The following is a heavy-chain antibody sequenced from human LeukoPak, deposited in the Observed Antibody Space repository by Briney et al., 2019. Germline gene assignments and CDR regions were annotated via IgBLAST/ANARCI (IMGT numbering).Heavy chain of an antibody. Sequence: PGGSLRLSCAASGFTFDDYGMSWVRQAPGTGLEWVSGINWNGGNTRYADSVKGRFTISRDNSKNTLYLQMNSLRAEDTAVYYCAKEGLRYFDWLSISGGFDYWGQGTLVTVSS. D-gene: IGHD3-9*01. CDR2: INWNGGNT. J-gene: IGHJ4*02. CDR3: AKEGLRYFDWLSISGGFDY. CDR1: GFTFDDYG. V-gene: IGHV3-20*04.